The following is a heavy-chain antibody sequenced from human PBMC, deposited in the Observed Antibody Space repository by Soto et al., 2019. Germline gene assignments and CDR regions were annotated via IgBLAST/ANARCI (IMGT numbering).Heavy chain of an antibody. Sequence: QVQLVQSGAEVKKPGSSVKVSCKASGGTFSSYAISWVRQAPGQGLEWMGGIIPIFGTANYAQKFQGRVTITAEESKSTADMELSSRRSEDTAGYYWARELKPIISAAGHGMDVWGQGTTVTVSS. CDR1: GGTFSSYA. CDR3: ARELKPIISAAGHGMDV. V-gene: IGHV1-69*01. CDR2: IIPIFGTA. J-gene: IGHJ6*02.